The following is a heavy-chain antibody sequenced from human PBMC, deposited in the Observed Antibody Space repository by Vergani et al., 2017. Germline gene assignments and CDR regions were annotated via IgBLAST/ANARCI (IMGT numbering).Heavy chain of an antibody. CDR3: ARDRILVFDY. J-gene: IGHJ4*02. D-gene: IGHD2-15*01. V-gene: IGHV3-48*03. Sequence: EVQLVESGGGLVQPGGSLRLSCAASGFTVSSYEMNWVRQAPGKGLEWVSYISRSGSTIYYADSVKGRFTISRDNAKNSLYLQMNSLRAEDTAVYYCARDRILVFDYWGQGTLVTVSS. CDR2: ISRSGSTI. CDR1: GFTVSSYE.